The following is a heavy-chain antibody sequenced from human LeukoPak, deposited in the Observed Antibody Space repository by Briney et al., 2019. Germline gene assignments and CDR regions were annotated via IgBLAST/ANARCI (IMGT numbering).Heavy chain of an antibody. CDR3: ARQGGYLSPMGI. D-gene: IGHD3-10*01. V-gene: IGHV4-59*08. Sequence: PSETLSLTCTVSGGSICSYYWSWIRQPPGKGLEWIGYISYSGSTNYNPSLKSRVTISVDTSKSQFSLKLTSVTAADTAVYYCARQGGYLSPMGIWGQGTMVTVSS. CDR1: GGSICSYY. CDR2: ISYSGST. J-gene: IGHJ3*02.